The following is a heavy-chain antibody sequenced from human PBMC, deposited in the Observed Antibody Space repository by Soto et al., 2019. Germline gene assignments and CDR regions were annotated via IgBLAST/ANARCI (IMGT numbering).Heavy chain of an antibody. CDR3: ARSNYVWGSYRHSWDV. CDR1: GGSISSGDYY. CDR2: IYYSGST. J-gene: IGHJ6*02. Sequence: QVQLQESGPGLVKPSQTLSLTCTVSGGSISSGDYYWSWIRQPPGKGLEWIGYIYYSGSTYYNPSLKSRVTISVDTSKNQFALKLSSGTAADTAVYYCARSNYVWGSYRHSWDVWGQGTTVTVSS. D-gene: IGHD3-16*02. V-gene: IGHV4-30-4*01.